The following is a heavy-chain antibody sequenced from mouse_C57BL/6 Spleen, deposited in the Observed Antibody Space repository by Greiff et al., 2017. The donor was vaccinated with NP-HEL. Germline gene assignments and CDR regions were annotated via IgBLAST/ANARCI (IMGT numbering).Heavy chain of an antibody. CDR2: IDPEDGET. J-gene: IGHJ3*01. D-gene: IGHD3-2*02. CDR3: ALDSSGSATPFAY. V-gene: IGHV14-2*01. Sequence: VQLQQSGAELVKPGASVKLSCTASGFNIKDYYMHWVKQRTEQGLEWIGRIDPEDGETKYAPKFQGKATITADTSSNTAYLQLSSLTSEDTAFYYCALDSSGSATPFAYWGQGTLVTVSA. CDR1: GFNIKDYY.